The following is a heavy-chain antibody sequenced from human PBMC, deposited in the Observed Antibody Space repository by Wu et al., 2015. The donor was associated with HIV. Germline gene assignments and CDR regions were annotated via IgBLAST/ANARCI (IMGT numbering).Heavy chain of an antibody. CDR1: GGTFTNYG. J-gene: IGHJ6*02. CDR2: IIPINDIS. CDR3: VRDQQWPTEYYHYYGMDV. Sequence: QVQLVQSGAEVRKPGSSVKISCKASGGTFTNYGINWVRQAPGEGLEWLGRIIPINDISDYAQKLQGRVTMTTDTSTSTAYMELRSLRSDDTAVYYCVRDQQWPTEYYHYYGMDVWGQGTTVTVSS. V-gene: IGHV1-69*04. D-gene: IGHD6-19*01.